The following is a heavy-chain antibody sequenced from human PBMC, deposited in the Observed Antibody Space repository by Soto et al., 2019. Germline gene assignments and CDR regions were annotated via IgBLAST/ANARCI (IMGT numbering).Heavy chain of an antibody. CDR3: AKDRSSSWRTYYYYYYGMDV. CDR1: GFTFSSYA. J-gene: IGHJ6*02. Sequence: GGSLRLSCAASGFTFSSYAMSWVRQAPGKGLEWVSAISGSGGSTYYADSVKGRFTISRDNSKNTLYLQMNSLRAEDTAVYYCAKDRSSSWRTYYYYYYGMDVWGQGTTATVSS. V-gene: IGHV3-23*01. D-gene: IGHD6-13*01. CDR2: ISGSGGST.